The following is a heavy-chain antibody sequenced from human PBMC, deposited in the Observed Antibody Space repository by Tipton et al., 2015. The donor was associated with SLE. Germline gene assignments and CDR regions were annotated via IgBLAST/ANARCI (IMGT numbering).Heavy chain of an antibody. CDR3: ARAGGIAAGDYGMDV. Sequence: TLSLTCTVSGGSISSSSYYWGWIRQPPGKGLEWIGSIYYSGSTYYNPSLKSRVTISVDTSKNQFSLKLSSVTAADTAVYYCARAGGIAAGDYGMDVWGQGTTVTVSS. D-gene: IGHD6-13*01. CDR1: GGSISSSSYY. J-gene: IGHJ6*02. CDR2: IYYSGST. V-gene: IGHV4-39*07.